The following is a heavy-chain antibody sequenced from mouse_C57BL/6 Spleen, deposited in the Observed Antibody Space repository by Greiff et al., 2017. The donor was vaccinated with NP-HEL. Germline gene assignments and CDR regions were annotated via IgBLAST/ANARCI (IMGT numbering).Heavy chain of an antibody. CDR3: ARRAGMGLRLYFDV. Sequence: EVQLQQSGPELVKPGASVKIPCKASGYTFTDYNMDWVKQSHGKSLEWIGDINPNNGGTIYNQKFKGKATLTVDKSSSTAYMELRSLTSEDTAVYYCARRAGMGLRLYFDVWGTGTTVTVSS. CDR2: INPNNGGT. J-gene: IGHJ1*03. CDR1: GYTFTDYN. V-gene: IGHV1-18*01. D-gene: IGHD2-4*01.